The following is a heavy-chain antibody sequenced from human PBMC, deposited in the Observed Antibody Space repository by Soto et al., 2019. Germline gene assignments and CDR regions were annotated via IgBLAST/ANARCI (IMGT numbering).Heavy chain of an antibody. V-gene: IGHV4-4*02. D-gene: IGHD5-18*01. Sequence: QVQLQESGPGLVKPSGTLSLTCAVSGGSISSSNWWSWVRQPPGKGLEWIGEIYHSGSTNYNPSRKSRXXMXGXMAKSQFSLKLSAVTAADTAVYYCAGVISAMAPFDYWGQGTLVTVSS. J-gene: IGHJ4*02. CDR1: GGSISSSNW. CDR2: IYHSGST. CDR3: AGVISAMAPFDY.